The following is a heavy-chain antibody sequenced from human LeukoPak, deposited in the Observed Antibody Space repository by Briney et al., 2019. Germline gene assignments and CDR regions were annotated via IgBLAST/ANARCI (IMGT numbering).Heavy chain of an antibody. V-gene: IGHV1-2*02. CDR1: GYTFSGYY. J-gene: IGHJ4*02. Sequence: ASVKVSCKASGYTFSGYYKHWVRQAPGQGLEWMGWINPNSGGTNYAQKFQGRVTMTRDTSISTAYMELSRLRSDDTAVYYCARLVVGATYFDYWGQGTLVTVSS. CDR3: ARLVVGATYFDY. CDR2: INPNSGGT. D-gene: IGHD1-26*01.